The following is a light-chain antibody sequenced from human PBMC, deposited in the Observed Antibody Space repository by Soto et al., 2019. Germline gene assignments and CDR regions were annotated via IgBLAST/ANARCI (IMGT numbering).Light chain of an antibody. CDR3: AAWDDSLGGVV. J-gene: IGLJ2*01. Sequence: QSVLTQPPSASGTPGQRVTISCSGSNSNIGNNFAYWYQQLPGTAPKLLIYRNDQRPSGVPDRISGSKSGTSASLAISGLRSEDEADYYCAAWDDSLGGVVFGGGTK. CDR2: RND. CDR1: NSNIGNNF. V-gene: IGLV1-47*01.